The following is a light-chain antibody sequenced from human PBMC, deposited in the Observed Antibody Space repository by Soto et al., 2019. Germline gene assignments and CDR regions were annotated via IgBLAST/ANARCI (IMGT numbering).Light chain of an antibody. CDR2: GAS. V-gene: IGKV1-33*01. J-gene: IGKJ3*01. Sequence: DIQMTQSPSSLSASVGDRVTITCQASQDIRKYLSWYQQKPGRAPKLLIYGASNLETGGPSRFSGSGYGTDFTFTISSLQPEDIATYDCQHYAHLPPFTFGPGTKVAI. CDR3: QHYAHLPPFT. CDR1: QDIRKY.